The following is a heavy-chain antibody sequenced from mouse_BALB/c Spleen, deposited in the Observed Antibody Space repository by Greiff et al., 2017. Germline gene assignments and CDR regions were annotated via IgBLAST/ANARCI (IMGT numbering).Heavy chain of an antibody. J-gene: IGHJ4*01. CDR2: ISSGGST. D-gene: IGHD1-1*01. CDR3: ARRDYEDAMDY. V-gene: IGHV5-6-5*01. Sequence: EVMLVESGGGLVKPGGSLKLSCAASGFTFSSYAMSWVRQTPEKRLEWVASISSGGSTYYPDSVKGRFTISRDNARNILYLQMSSLRSEDTAMYYCARRDYEDAMDYWGQGTSVTVSS. CDR1: GFTFSSYA.